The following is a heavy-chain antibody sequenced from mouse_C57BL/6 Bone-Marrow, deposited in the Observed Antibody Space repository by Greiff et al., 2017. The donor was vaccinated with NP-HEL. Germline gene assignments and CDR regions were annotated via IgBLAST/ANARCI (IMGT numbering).Heavy chain of an antibody. CDR3: ARNHYYGSPHYFDY. Sequence: QVQLQQPGAELVKPGASVKMSCKASGYTFTSYWITWVKQRPGQGLEWIGDIYPGSGSTNYNEKFKSKATLTVDTSSSTAYMQLSSLTSEDSAVYYCARNHYYGSPHYFDYWGQGTTLTVSS. D-gene: IGHD1-1*01. CDR2: IYPGSGST. CDR1: GYTFTSYW. V-gene: IGHV1-55*01. J-gene: IGHJ2*01.